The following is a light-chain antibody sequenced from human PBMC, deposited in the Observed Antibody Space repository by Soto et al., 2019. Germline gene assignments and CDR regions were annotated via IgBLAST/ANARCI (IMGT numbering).Light chain of an antibody. CDR3: AAWDDSLSGPNYV. CDR1: SSNIGSNY. CDR2: RNN. Sequence: QSVLTQPPSASGTPAQSCTISCSGSSSNIGSNYVYWYQQLPGTAPKLLIYRNNQRPSGVPDRFSGSKSGTSASLAISGLRSEDEADYYCAAWDDSLSGPNYVFGNGTKVTVL. J-gene: IGLJ1*01. V-gene: IGLV1-47*01.